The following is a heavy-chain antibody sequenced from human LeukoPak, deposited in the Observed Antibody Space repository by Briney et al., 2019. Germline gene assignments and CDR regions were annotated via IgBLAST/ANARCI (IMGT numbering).Heavy chain of an antibody. CDR1: GFTFSSYA. D-gene: IGHD6-13*01. V-gene: IGHV3-23*01. Sequence: GSLRLSCAASGFTFSSYAMSWVRQAPGKGLEWVSAISGSGGSTDYADSVKGRFTISRDNSKNTLYLQMNSLRAEDTAVYYCAKTRGYSRDFFDYWGQGTLVTVSS. J-gene: IGHJ4*02. CDR2: ISGSGGST. CDR3: AKTRGYSRDFFDY.